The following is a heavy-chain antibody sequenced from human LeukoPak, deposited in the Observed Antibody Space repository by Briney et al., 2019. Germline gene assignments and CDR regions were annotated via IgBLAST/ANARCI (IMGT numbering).Heavy chain of an antibody. CDR3: AKDGIFGVVLDYFDY. CDR2: ISYDGSNK. D-gene: IGHD3-3*01. Sequence: PGGSLRLSCAASGFTFSSYGMHWVRQAPGKGLEWVAVISYDGSNKYHADSVKGRFTISRDNSKNTLYLQMNSLRVEDTAVYYCAKDGIFGVVLDYFDYWGQGTLVTVSS. V-gene: IGHV3-30*18. J-gene: IGHJ4*02. CDR1: GFTFSSYG.